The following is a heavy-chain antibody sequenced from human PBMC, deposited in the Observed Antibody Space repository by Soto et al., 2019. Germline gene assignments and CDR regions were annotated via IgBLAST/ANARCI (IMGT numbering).Heavy chain of an antibody. CDR3: AGGVPAAGTDWFDP. D-gene: IGHD6-13*01. J-gene: IGHJ5*02. CDR2: VSSTGSS. V-gene: IGHV4-4*07. Sequence: LENPFLTRTVSGGSNSKSFLGWDRPSAEKRLEWIGRVSSTGSSYYNPSLKSRVTISVDTSKNQVSLNLTSVTAADTAVYYCAGGVPAAGTDWFDPWGQGTLVTVSS. CDR1: GGSNSKSF.